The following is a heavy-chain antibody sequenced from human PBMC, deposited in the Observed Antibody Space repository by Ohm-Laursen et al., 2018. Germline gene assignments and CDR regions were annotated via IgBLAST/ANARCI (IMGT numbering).Heavy chain of an antibody. V-gene: IGHV3-48*01. Sequence: SLRLSCSASGFPFSGYSMNWVRQTPGKGLEWVSYITSSSSSIAYTDSVKGRFTISRDNVKQFLYLQMDILRVEDTAVYYCARDLGVMRGVMTLDYWGQGTLVTVSS. CDR2: ITSSSSSI. CDR3: ARDLGVMRGVMTLDY. D-gene: IGHD3-10*01. J-gene: IGHJ4*02. CDR1: GFPFSGYS.